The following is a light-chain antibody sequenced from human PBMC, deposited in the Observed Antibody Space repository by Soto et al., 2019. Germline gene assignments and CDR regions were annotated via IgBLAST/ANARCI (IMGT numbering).Light chain of an antibody. CDR2: GAS. CDR1: QSVRSGY. CDR3: QQYGSSHRT. J-gene: IGKJ4*01. Sequence: EIVLTQSPGTLSLSPGERATLSCRASQSVRSGYLAWYQQKPGQAPRLLIYGASSRATGIPDRFSGSGSGTDFTLTISRLKPEDFAVYYCQQYGSSHRTFGGGTKVDIK. V-gene: IGKV3-20*01.